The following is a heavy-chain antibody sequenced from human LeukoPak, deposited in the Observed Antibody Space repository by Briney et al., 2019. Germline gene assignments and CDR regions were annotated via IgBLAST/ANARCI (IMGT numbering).Heavy chain of an antibody. CDR3: VIWGDYDVLTGYYVPDY. V-gene: IGHV3-23*01. D-gene: IGHD3-9*01. CDR2: ITGSGTNR. Sequence: GGSLRLSCVASGITFSNYVMSWVRQAPGKGLEWVSAITGSGTNRYYADSLKGRFTTSRDNSKNTVFLQMNSLRHEDTAIYYCVIWGDYDVLTGYYVPDYWGQGTLVTVAS. CDR1: GITFSNYV. J-gene: IGHJ4*02.